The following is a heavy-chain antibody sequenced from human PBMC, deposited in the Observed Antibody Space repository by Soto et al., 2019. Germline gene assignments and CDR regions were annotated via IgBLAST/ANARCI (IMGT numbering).Heavy chain of an antibody. CDR3: ARRPDAFDI. CDR1: GFTFSSYA. J-gene: IGHJ3*02. Sequence: PGGSLRLSCAASGFTFSSYAMHWVRQAPGKGLEWVAVISYDGGNKYYADSVKGRFTISRDNSKNTPYLQMSSLRAEDTAVYYCARRPDAFDIWGQGTMVTVSS. CDR2: ISYDGGNK. V-gene: IGHV3-30-3*01.